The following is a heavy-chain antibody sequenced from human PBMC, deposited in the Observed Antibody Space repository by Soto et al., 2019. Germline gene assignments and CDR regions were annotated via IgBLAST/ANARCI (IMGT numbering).Heavy chain of an antibody. Sequence: KISCKASGYSFTNFWLGWVRQMPGKGLEWLGIIYPGDSETRYSPSFQGQVTISADRSISTAYLQWSSLKASDTAIYYCATQHPLDSSGWYNWGQGTLVTVSS. D-gene: IGHD6-19*01. CDR1: GYSFTNFW. CDR2: IYPGDSET. CDR3: ATQHPLDSSGWYN. J-gene: IGHJ4*02. V-gene: IGHV5-51*01.